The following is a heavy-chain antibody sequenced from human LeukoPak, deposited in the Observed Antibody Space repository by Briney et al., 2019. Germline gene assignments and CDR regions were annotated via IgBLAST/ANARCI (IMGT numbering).Heavy chain of an antibody. D-gene: IGHD4-11*01. V-gene: IGHV1-18*01. CDR1: GYTFTSYG. CDR3: ARSLNDYSNYGYFDY. Sequence: GASVKVSCKASGYTFTSYGISWVRQAPGQGLEWMGWISAYNGNTNYAQKLQGRVTMTTDTSTSTAYMELRSLRSDDTAVYYCARSLNDYSNYGYFDYWGQGTLVTVSS. CDR2: ISAYNGNT. J-gene: IGHJ4*02.